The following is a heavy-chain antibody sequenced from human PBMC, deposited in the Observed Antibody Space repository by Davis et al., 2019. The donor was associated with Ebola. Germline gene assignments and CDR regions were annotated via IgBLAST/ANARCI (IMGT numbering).Heavy chain of an antibody. D-gene: IGHD3-16*01. Sequence: ASVTVSCKASGYTFTSYGISWVRQAPGPGLEWMGWISAYNGNTNYAQKLQGRVTMTTDTSTSTAYMELRSLRSDDTAVYYCARSFLGGGPDNWGQGTLVTVSS. CDR1: GYTFTSYG. CDR3: ARSFLGGGPDN. J-gene: IGHJ4*02. CDR2: ISAYNGNT. V-gene: IGHV1-18*01.